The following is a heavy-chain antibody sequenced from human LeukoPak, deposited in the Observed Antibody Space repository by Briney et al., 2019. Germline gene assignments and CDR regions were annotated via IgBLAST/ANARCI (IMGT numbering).Heavy chain of an antibody. D-gene: IGHD2-21*01. CDR3: TIIPNVILFTHYFEY. J-gene: IGHJ4*02. CDR1: GGVFTTYA. V-gene: IGHV1-69*13. Sequence: ASVKVSCKASGGVFTTYAISWVRQAPGQGPEWMGGIIPFLGTTNYAQKFQGRVTITADEPTRTAYMELTYLRSGDTAVYYCTIIPNVILFTHYFEYWGQGTLVTVSS. CDR2: IIPFLGTT.